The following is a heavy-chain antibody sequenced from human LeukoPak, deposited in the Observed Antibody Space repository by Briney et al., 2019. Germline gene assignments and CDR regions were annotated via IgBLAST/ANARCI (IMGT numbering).Heavy chain of an antibody. V-gene: IGHV3-30*02. CDR3: ARDRYYYDSSGYYYSH. CDR2: IRYDGSNK. CDR1: GFTFSSYG. J-gene: IGHJ4*02. D-gene: IGHD3-22*01. Sequence: GGSLRLSCAASGFTFSSYGMHWVRQAPGKGLEWVAFIRYDGSNKYYADSVKGRFTISRDNSKNTLYLQMSSLRAEDTAVYYCARDRYYYDSSGYYYSHWGQGTLVTVSS.